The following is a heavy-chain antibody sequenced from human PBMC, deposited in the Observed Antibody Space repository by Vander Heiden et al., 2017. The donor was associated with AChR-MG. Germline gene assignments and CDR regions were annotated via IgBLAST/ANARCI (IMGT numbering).Heavy chain of an antibody. CDR1: GFTFDDYA. J-gene: IGHJ4*02. V-gene: IGHV3-9*01. Sequence: EVQLVESGGGVVQPGRSLRLSCAASGFTFDDYAMHWVRQAPGKGLEWVSRISWNSGSIGYADSVKGRFTISRDNAKNSLYLQMNSLRAEDTALYYCAKAHTYYYDSSAYGYWGQGTLVTVSS. CDR3: AKAHTYYYDSSAYGY. D-gene: IGHD3-22*01. CDR2: ISWNSGSI.